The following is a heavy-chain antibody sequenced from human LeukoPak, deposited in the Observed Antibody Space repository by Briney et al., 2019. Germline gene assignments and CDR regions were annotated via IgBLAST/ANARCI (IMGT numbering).Heavy chain of an antibody. J-gene: IGHJ1*01. V-gene: IGHV4-39*01. CDR1: GGSISSSSYY. D-gene: IGHD3-9*01. Sequence: PSETLSLTCTVSGGSISSSSYYWGWIRQPPGKGLEWIGSIYYSGSTYYNPSLKSRVTISVDTSKNQFSLKLSSVTAADTAVYYCASSLRYFDWPYRSYFQHWGQGTLVTVSS. CDR2: IYYSGST. CDR3: ASSLRYFDWPYRSYFQH.